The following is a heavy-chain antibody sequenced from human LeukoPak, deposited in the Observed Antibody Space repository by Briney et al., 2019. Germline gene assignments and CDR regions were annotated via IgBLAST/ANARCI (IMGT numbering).Heavy chain of an antibody. CDR2: ISGSGGST. CDR3: ARDQSQRGYATCFDP. Sequence: GGSLRLSGAASGFTFSSYAMSWVRQAPGKGLEWVSAISGSGGSTYYADSVKGRFTISRDNSKNTLYLQMNSLRAEDTAVYYCARDQSQRGYATCFDPWGQGTLVTVSS. D-gene: IGHD5-12*01. V-gene: IGHV3-23*01. J-gene: IGHJ5*02. CDR1: GFTFSSYA.